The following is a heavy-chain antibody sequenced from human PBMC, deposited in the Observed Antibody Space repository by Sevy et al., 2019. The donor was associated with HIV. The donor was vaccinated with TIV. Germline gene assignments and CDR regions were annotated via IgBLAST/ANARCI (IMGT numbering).Heavy chain of an antibody. J-gene: IGHJ4*02. Sequence: GGSLRLSCAASGFTFSSYAMHWVRQAPGKGLEWVAVISYDGNNEYYSDSVRGRFTISRDNSRNTVSLQMNSLRTEDTAVYYCVRDQWFGEPTYVFDTWGQGTLVTVSS. CDR1: GFTFSSYA. D-gene: IGHD3-10*01. CDR3: VRDQWFGEPTYVFDT. V-gene: IGHV3-30-3*01. CDR2: ISYDGNNE.